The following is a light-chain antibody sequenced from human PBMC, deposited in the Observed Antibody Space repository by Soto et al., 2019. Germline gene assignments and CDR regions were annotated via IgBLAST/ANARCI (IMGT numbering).Light chain of an antibody. CDR2: DAS. CDR3: QQYGIAPFT. J-gene: IGKJ3*01. CDR1: QSVASSH. Sequence: EIVLTQSPGTLSLSPGERATVSCRASQSVASSHLAWYRQKPGQTPRLLIYDASSRATCIPDRISGSGSGTDFTLTISSLETEDVAVYYCQQYGIAPFTFGPGTKVDIK. V-gene: IGKV3-20*01.